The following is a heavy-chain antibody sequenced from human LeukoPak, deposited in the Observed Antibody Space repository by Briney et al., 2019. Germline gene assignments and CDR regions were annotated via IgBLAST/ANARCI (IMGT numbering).Heavy chain of an antibody. J-gene: IGHJ4*03. CDR3: AKDNTVIAAAGTGYYFDY. Sequence: TGGSLRLSCAASGFTFSSYAMSWVRQAPGKGLEWVSAISGSGGSTYYADSVKGRFTISRDNSKNTLYLQMNSLRAEDTAVYYCAKDNTVIAAAGTGYYFDYWGQGTTVTVSS. CDR2: ISGSGGST. D-gene: IGHD6-13*01. CDR1: GFTFSSYA. V-gene: IGHV3-23*01.